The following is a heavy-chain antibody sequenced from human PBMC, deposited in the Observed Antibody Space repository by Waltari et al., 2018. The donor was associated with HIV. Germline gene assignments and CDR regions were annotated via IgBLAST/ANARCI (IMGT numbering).Heavy chain of an antibody. J-gene: IGHJ5*01. CDR1: GFTFSTYD. CDR2: IAPAGDT. D-gene: IGHD1-26*01. V-gene: IGHV3-13*01. Sequence: EVQLVESGGGLVQPVGSLRLSCADAGFTFSTYDMHWVRQATGKGLEWVSTIAPAGDTYYPGSVKGRFTISRENAKNSLYLQMNSLRAEDTAVYYCAALGSFYSWGQGTLVTVSS. CDR3: AALGSFYS.